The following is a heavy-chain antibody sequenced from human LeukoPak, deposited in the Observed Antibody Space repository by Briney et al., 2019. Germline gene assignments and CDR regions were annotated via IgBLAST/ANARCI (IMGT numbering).Heavy chain of an antibody. CDR2: IKQDGSEK. J-gene: IGHJ6*03. CDR1: GFTFSSYW. V-gene: IGHV3-7*01. Sequence: GGSLRLSCAASGFTFSSYWMSWVRQAPGKGLEWVANIKQDGSEKYYVDSVKGRFTISRDNAKNSLYLQMNSLRAEDTAVYYCARNGYNPRGNYYYYYMDVWGKGTTVTVSS. CDR3: ARNGYNPRGNYYYYYMDV. D-gene: IGHD5-24*01.